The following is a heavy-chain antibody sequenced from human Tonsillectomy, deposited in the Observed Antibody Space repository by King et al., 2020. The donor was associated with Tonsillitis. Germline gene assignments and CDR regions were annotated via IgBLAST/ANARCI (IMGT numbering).Heavy chain of an antibody. CDR1: GFSLSTSGVG. V-gene: IGHV2-5*01. CDR2: IYWNDDK. CDR3: AHRPPTYYYASIGYNWFDP. D-gene: IGHD3-22*01. J-gene: IGHJ5*02. Sequence: TLKESGPTLVKPTQTLTLTCTFSGFSLSTSGVGVGWIRQPPGKALEWLALIYWNDDKRYSPSLKSRLTITKDTSKNQVVLTMTNMDPVDTATYYCAHRPPTYYYASIGYNWFDPWGQGTLVTVSS.